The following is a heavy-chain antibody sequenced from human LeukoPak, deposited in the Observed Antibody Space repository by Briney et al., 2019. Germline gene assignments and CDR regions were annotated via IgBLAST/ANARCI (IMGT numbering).Heavy chain of an antibody. CDR2: IYTSGST. CDR3: ARDRCSGGSCYFDY. CDR1: GGSISSYY. D-gene: IGHD2-15*01. J-gene: IGHJ4*02. Sequence: SETLSLTCTVSGGSISSYYWSWIQQPAGKGLEWIGRIYTSGSTNYNPSLKSRVTMSVDTSKNQFSLKLSSVTAADTAVYYCARDRCSGGSCYFDYWGQGTLVTVSS. V-gene: IGHV4-4*07.